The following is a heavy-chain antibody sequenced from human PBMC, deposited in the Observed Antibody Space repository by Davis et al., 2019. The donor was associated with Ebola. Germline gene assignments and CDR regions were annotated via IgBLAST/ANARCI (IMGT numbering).Heavy chain of an antibody. Sequence: GECLKISCAASGFTFSGSAMHWVRQASGKGLEWVGRIRSKANSYATAYAASVKGRFTISRDDSKNTAYLQMNSLKTEDTAVYYCARASKQLDNYADYWGQGTLVTVSS. V-gene: IGHV3-73*01. CDR2: IRSKANSYAT. CDR1: GFTFSGSA. D-gene: IGHD6-13*01. J-gene: IGHJ4*02. CDR3: ARASKQLDNYADY.